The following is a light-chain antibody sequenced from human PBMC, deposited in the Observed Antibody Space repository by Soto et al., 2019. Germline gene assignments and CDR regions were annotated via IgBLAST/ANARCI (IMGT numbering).Light chain of an antibody. CDR3: QQRSNWLT. J-gene: IGKJ4*01. V-gene: IGKV3-11*01. Sequence: EIVLTQSPATLSLSPGERATLSCRASQSVGRYLAWYQQKPGQAPRLLIYDASNRATGIPARFSGSGSGTDFTLTTSSLEPEDFAVYYCQQRSNWLTFGGGTKVEIK. CDR2: DAS. CDR1: QSVGRY.